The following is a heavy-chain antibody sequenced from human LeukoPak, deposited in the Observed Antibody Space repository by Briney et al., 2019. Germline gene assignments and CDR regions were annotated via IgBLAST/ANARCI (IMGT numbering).Heavy chain of an antibody. J-gene: IGHJ4*02. CDR3: ARGVTVTGRGYFDF. CDR2: NNPNSGDT. D-gene: IGHD6-19*01. CDR1: GSTFTLYD. V-gene: IGHV1-2*02. Sequence: ASVKVSCTASGSTFTLYDIHWMRQTPRQGLEWMGWNNPNSGDTNYAQNFQGRVTRTRDTSISTAYMELNKLSSDDAAVYYCARGVTVTGRGYFDFWGQGTLVTVSS.